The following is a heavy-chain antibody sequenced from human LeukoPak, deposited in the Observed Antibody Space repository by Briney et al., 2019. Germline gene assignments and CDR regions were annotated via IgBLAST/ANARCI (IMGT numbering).Heavy chain of an antibody. V-gene: IGHV4-38-2*02. J-gene: IGHJ6*03. D-gene: IGHD2-8*01. CDR1: GYSISSGYY. CDR2: IYHSGST. CDR3: ARVEMVYATLNYYYYYYMDV. Sequence: SETLSLTCTVSGYSISSGYYWGWIRQPPGKGLEWIGSIYHSGSTYYNPSLKSRVTISVDTSKNQFSLKLSSVTAADTAVYYCARVEMVYATLNYYYYYYMDVWGKGTTVTVSS.